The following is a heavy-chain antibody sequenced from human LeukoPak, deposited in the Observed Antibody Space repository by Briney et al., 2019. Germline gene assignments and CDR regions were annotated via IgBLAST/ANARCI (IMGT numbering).Heavy chain of an antibody. CDR3: AELGITMIGGV. V-gene: IGHV3-30*02. CDR1: RFSFSSYG. D-gene: IGHD3-10*02. CDR2: IQYDRTNV. J-gene: IGHJ6*04. Sequence: QSGGSLRLSCAASRFSFSSYGMHWVRQAPGKGLEWVAYIQYDRTNVQYADSVRGRFTISRDNAKNSLYLQMNSLRAEDTAVYYCAELGITMIGGVWGKGTTVTISS.